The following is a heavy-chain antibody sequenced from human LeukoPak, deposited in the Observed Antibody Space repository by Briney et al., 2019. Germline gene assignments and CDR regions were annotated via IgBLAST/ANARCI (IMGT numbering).Heavy chain of an antibody. D-gene: IGHD3-22*01. CDR1: GFTVSSNY. CDR3: AKDAEYYYDSSGYYPH. CDR2: IYSGGST. V-gene: IGHV3-66*01. Sequence: PGGSLRLSCAASGFTVSSNYMSWVRQAPGKGLEWVSVIYSGGSTYYADSVKGRFTISRDNSKNTLYLQMHSLRAEDTALYYCAKDAEYYYDSSGYYPHWGQGTLVTVSS. J-gene: IGHJ4*02.